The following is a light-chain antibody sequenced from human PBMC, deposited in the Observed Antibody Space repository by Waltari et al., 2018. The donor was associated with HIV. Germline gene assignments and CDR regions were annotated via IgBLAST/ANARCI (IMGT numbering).Light chain of an antibody. V-gene: IGKV3-11*01. Sequence: EIVLTQSPVTLSLSPGERADLSCRASQSVGYFLAWYQQKTGQAPRLLIYAVAKRAAGTPSRFSGSGSKTNFTLTISALEPEDFVVYFCQQRINWPLTFGGGTRVEI. CDR3: QQRINWPLT. CDR2: AVA. CDR1: QSVGYF. J-gene: IGKJ4*01.